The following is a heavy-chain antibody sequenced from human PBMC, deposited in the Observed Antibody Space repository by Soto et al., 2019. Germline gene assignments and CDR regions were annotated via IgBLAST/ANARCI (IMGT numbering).Heavy chain of an antibody. CDR3: ARMSYYYDKWYFDL. J-gene: IGHJ2*01. CDR2: VYYSGST. D-gene: IGHD3-22*01. V-gene: IGHV4-30-4*01. CDR1: GDSTNNNDYY. Sequence: SETLSLTCTVSGDSTNNNDYYWNWIRQTPGKGLEWIGYVYYSGSTYYIPSLKSRLSMSVDASKNQFSLKLSSVTAADTAIYYCARMSYYYDKWYFDLWGRGTLVTVSS.